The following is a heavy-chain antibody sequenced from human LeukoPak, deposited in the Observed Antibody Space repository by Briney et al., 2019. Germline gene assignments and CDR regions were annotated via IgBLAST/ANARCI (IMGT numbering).Heavy chain of an antibody. Sequence: PSETLSLTCTVSGGSISSYYWSWIRQPAGKGLEWIERIYTSGSTNYNPSLKSRVTISVDTSKNQSPLKLSSVTAADTAVYYCARSEADDYVWGSYRPGGALDYWGQGTLVTVSS. CDR2: IYTSGST. CDR1: GGSISSYY. V-gene: IGHV4-4*07. J-gene: IGHJ4*02. CDR3: ARSEADDYVWGSYRPGGALDY. D-gene: IGHD3-16*02.